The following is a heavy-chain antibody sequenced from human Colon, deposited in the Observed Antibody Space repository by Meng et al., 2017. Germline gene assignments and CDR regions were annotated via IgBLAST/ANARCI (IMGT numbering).Heavy chain of an antibody. J-gene: IGHJ6*02. CDR1: GFTFSSYS. CDR2: ISSSSYI. Sequence: GESLKISCAASGFTFSSYSMNWVRQAPGKGLEWVSSISSSSYIYYADSVKGRFTISRDNAKNSLYLQMNSLRAEDTAVYYCARDSGLGYCSGGSCYYYYGMDVWGQGTTVTVSS. D-gene: IGHD2-15*01. V-gene: IGHV3-21*01. CDR3: ARDSGLGYCSGGSCYYYYGMDV.